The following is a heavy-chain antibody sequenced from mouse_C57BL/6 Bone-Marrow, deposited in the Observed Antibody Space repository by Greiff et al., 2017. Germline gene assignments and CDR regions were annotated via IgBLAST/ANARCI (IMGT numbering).Heavy chain of an antibody. Sequence: QVQLQQSGAELARPGASVKLSCKASGYTFTSYGISWVKQRTGQGLEWIGEIYPRSGNTYYNEKFKGKATLTADKSSSTAYMELSSLTSEDSAVYFCARGDYYGSSYVSYWGQGTLVTVSA. CDR3: ARGDYYGSSYVSY. J-gene: IGHJ3*01. CDR1: GYTFTSYG. V-gene: IGHV1-81*01. CDR2: IYPRSGNT. D-gene: IGHD1-1*01.